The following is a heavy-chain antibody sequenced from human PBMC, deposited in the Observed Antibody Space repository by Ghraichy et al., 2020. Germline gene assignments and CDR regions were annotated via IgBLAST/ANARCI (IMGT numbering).Heavy chain of an antibody. J-gene: IGHJ4*02. D-gene: IGHD1-26*01. CDR1: GGSVSSGSYY. V-gene: IGHV4-61*01. CDR2: IYDSGST. CDR3: ARGRIVGVTGYYFDN. Sequence: SETLSLTCIVSGGSVSSGSYYWSWIRQPPGKGLEWIEYIYDSGSTDYNPSLKSRVTIAADTSKNQFSLKLSSVTAADTAVYYCARGRIVGVTGYYFDNWGQGTLVTVSS.